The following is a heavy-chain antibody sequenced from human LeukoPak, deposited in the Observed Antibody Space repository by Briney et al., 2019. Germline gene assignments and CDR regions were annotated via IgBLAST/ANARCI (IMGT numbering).Heavy chain of an antibody. CDR2: IYYSGST. CDR1: GGSISSYY. D-gene: IGHD3-10*01. V-gene: IGHV4-59*12. Sequence: SGTLSLTCTVSGGSISSYYWSWIRQPPGKGLEWIGYIYYSGSTNYNPSLKSRVTISVDTSKNQFSLKLSSVTAADTAVYYCASSYGSGSYPGNYYYYCMDVWGKGTTVTISS. CDR3: ASSYGSGSYPGNYYYYCMDV. J-gene: IGHJ6*03.